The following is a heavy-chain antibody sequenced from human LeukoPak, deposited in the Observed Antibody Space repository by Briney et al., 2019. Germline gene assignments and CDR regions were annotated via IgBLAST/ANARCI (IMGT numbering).Heavy chain of an antibody. CDR2: IYYSGST. V-gene: IGHV4-59*11. Sequence: SETLSLTCAVSGGSISSHYWSWIRQPPGKGLEWIGYIYYSGSTNYNPSLKSRVTISVDTSKNQFSLKLSSVTAADTAVYYCARVYGDYVDYWGQGTLVTVSS. CDR1: GGSISSHY. D-gene: IGHD4-17*01. J-gene: IGHJ4*02. CDR3: ARVYGDYVDY.